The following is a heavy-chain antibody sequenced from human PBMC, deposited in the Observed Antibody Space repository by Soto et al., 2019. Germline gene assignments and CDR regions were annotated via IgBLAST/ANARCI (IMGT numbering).Heavy chain of an antibody. J-gene: IGHJ5*02. CDR1: GYTVTKHW. CDR2: IDPSDSYI. Sequence: PXDSLTISCKTSGYTVTKHWITLVRQMPGKRLEWMGRIDPSDSYISYSPSFQGHVTISVDKSINTAYLQWTGLKASDTAVYYCARDMHAGFTHYFDPWGQGTLVTVSS. D-gene: IGHD1-26*01. V-gene: IGHV5-10-1*01. CDR3: ARDMHAGFTHYFDP.